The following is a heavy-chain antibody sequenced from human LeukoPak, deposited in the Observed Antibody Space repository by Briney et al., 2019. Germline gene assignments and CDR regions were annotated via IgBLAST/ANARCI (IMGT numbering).Heavy chain of an antibody. D-gene: IGHD3-3*01. V-gene: IGHV1-2*02. CDR1: GYTFTGYY. CDR2: INPNSGNT. Sequence: ASVKVSCKASGYTFTGYYMHWVRQAPGQGLEWMGWINPNSGNTNYAQKLQGRATMTRNTSISTAYMELSSLRSEDTAVYYCARVGDYDFWSGYYTNYYYYMDVWGKGTTVTVSS. CDR3: ARVGDYDFWSGYYTNYYYYMDV. J-gene: IGHJ6*03.